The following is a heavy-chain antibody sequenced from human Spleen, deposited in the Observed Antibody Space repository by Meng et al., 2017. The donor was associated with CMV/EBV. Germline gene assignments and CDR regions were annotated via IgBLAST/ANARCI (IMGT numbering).Heavy chain of an antibody. V-gene: IGHV4-61*01. CDR2: IYYSGST. CDR3: ARANYDFWSGTPYYYGMDV. D-gene: IGHD3-3*01. J-gene: IGHJ6*02. Sequence: GSLRLSCTVSGGSVSSGSYYWSWIRQPPGKGLEWIGYIYYSGSTNYNPSLKSRVTISVDTSKNQFSLKLSSVTAADTAVYYCARANYDFWSGTPYYYGMDVWGQGTTVTVSS. CDR1: GGSVSSGSYY.